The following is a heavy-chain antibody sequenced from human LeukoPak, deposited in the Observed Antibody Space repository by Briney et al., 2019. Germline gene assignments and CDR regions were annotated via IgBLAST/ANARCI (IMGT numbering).Heavy chain of an antibody. CDR2: INHSGST. D-gene: IGHD3-16*02. CDR1: GGSFSGYY. J-gene: IGHJ4*02. Sequence: SETLSLTCAVYGGSFSGYYWSWIRQPPGKGLEWIGEINHSGSTNYNPSLKSRVTISVDTSKNQFSLKLSSVTAADTAVYYCARGYDYVWGSYRPHVPSYHDYWGQGTLVTVSP. V-gene: IGHV4-34*01. CDR3: ARGYDYVWGSYRPHVPSYHDY.